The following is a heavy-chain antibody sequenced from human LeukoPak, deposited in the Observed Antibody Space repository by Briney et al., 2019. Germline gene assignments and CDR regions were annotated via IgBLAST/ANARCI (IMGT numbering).Heavy chain of an antibody. J-gene: IGHJ5*02. CDR1: GFTFSNYG. V-gene: IGHV3-23*01. Sequence: GGSLRLSCAASGFTFSNYGMNWVRQAPGKGLEWVSGITGNGGTTYYADSVKGRFTISRDNSKNTLYLQMNSLRAEDTAVYYCARDGRGFDPWGQGTLVTVSS. CDR3: ARDGRGFDP. CDR2: ITGNGGTT.